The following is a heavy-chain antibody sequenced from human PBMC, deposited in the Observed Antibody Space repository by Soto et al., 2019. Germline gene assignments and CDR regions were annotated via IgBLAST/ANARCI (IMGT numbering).Heavy chain of an antibody. D-gene: IGHD1-1*01. CDR2: ISGSGGST. CDR1: GFTFSSYA. V-gene: IGHV3-23*01. J-gene: IGHJ4*02. Sequence: GGSLRLSCAASGFTFSSYAISWVRQAPGKGLEWVSTISGSGGSTYYADSVKGRFTISRDNSKNTLYLQMNSLRAEDTAVYYFANDLRVRLEHYYFDCWGRGTLVTVSS. CDR3: ANDLRVRLEHYYFDC.